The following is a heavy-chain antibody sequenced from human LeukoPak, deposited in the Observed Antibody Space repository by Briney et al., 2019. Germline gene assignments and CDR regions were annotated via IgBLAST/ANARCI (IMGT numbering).Heavy chain of an antibody. J-gene: IGHJ4*02. Sequence: SVKVSCKASGYTFTSYGISWVRQAPGQGLEWMGRIIPIFGTANYAQKFQGRVTITTDESTSTAYMELSSLRSEDTAVYYCASGDILPGAPFYYWGQGTLVTVSS. CDR3: ASGDILPGAPFYY. CDR1: GYTFTSYG. D-gene: IGHD5-12*01. V-gene: IGHV1-69*05. CDR2: IIPIFGTA.